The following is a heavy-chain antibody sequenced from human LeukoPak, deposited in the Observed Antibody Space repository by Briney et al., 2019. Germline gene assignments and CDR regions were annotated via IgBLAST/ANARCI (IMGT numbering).Heavy chain of an antibody. CDR3: ARVGIQLCVDY. Sequence: PGGSLRLSCAASGFTFSSYALSWVRQAPGKGLEWVSAISGSGGSTYYADSVKGRFTISRDNSKNTLYLQMNSLRAEDTAAYYCARVGIQLCVDYWGQGTLVTVSS. J-gene: IGHJ4*02. D-gene: IGHD5-18*01. CDR2: ISGSGGST. V-gene: IGHV3-23*01. CDR1: GFTFSSYA.